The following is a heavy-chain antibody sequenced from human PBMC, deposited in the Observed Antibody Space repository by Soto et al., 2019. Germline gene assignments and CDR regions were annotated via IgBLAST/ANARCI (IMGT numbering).Heavy chain of an antibody. J-gene: IGHJ6*02. D-gene: IGHD3-10*01. CDR3: AGGGVRGVITRTRYYYGMDF. CDR1: GYSFTSYW. CDR2: IYPGDSDT. V-gene: IGHV5-51*01. Sequence: GPALKISCKGSGYSFTSYWIGWVRQIPGKGLEWMGIIYPGDSDTRYSPSFQGQVTISADKSISTAYLQWSSLKASDTAMYYCAGGGVRGVITRTRYYYGMDFWGQGTTVTVSS.